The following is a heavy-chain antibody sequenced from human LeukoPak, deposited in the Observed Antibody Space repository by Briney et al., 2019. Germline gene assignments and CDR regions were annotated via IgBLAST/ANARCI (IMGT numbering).Heavy chain of an antibody. D-gene: IGHD5-18*01. V-gene: IGHV7-4-1*02. CDR1: GYIFTTYA. CDR2: INTNTGNP. J-gene: IGHJ6*02. CDR3: ARVNVDSAMGIYYYYGMDV. Sequence: GPVKVSCKASGYIFTTYAVNWVRQAPGQGLEWVGWINTNTGNPTYGQGFTGRFVFSLDTSVSTAYLQISSLKTEDTAVYYCARVNVDSAMGIYYYYGMDVWGQGTTVTVSS.